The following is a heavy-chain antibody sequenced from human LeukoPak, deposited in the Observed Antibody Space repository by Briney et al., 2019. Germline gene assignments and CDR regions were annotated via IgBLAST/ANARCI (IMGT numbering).Heavy chain of an antibody. CDR3: AKDDCSSTSCYTTDY. CDR2: IRYDGSNK. D-gene: IGHD2-2*02. CDR1: GFTFSSYG. Sequence: PGGSLRLSCAASGFTFSSYGMHWVRQAPGKGLEWVAFIRYDGSNKYYAGSVKGRFTISRDNSKNTLYLQMNSLRAEDTAVYYCAKDDCSSTSCYTTDYWGQGTLVTVSS. V-gene: IGHV3-30*02. J-gene: IGHJ4*02.